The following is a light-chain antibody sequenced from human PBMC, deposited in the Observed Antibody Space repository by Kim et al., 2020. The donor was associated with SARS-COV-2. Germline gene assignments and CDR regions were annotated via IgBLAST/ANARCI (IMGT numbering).Light chain of an antibody. CDR3: NSWDSSGNHPHVV. J-gene: IGLJ2*01. V-gene: IGLV3-19*02. CDR1: SLRSYY. CDR2: GKN. Sequence: SSELTQDPAVSVALGQTVRITCQGDSLRSYYASWYQQKPGQAPVRVIYGKNNRPSGIPDRFSGSSSGNTASLTITGAQAEDEADYYCNSWDSSGNHPHVVFGGGTQLTVL.